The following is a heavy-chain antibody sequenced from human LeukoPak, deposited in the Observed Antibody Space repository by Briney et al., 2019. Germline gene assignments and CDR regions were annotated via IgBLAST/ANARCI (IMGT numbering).Heavy chain of an antibody. V-gene: IGHV3-23*01. J-gene: IGHJ4*02. CDR1: GFTLSSYE. Sequence: PGGSLRLSCTASGFTLSSYEMSWIRQAPGKGLEWVSSIDYSGGSTYYADSVRGRFTISRDNSKSTLSLQMNSLRAEDTAIYYCATYRQVLLPFESWGQGTLVTVSS. CDR2: IDYSGGST. CDR3: ATYRQVLLPFES. D-gene: IGHD2-8*02.